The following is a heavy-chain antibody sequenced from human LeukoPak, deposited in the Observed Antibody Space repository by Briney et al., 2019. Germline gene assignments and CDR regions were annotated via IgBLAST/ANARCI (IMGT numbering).Heavy chain of an antibody. Sequence: SETLSLTCTVSGGSVSSGSYYWSWIRQPPGKELEWIGYIYYSGTTNYNPSLNSRVTISVDTPKSQFSLKLRSVTAADTAVYYCARVRSNYYYFGMDVWGQGTTVTVSS. CDR2: IYYSGTT. J-gene: IGHJ6*02. CDR3: ARVRSNYYYFGMDV. CDR1: GGSVSSGSYY. V-gene: IGHV4-61*01.